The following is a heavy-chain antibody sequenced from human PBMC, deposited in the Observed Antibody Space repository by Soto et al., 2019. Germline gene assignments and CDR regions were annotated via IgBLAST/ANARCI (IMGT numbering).Heavy chain of an antibody. D-gene: IGHD7-27*01. J-gene: IGHJ3*02. Sequence: QVQLQESGPGLVGPSETLSLTCTVSGDSMSSYYWNWIRQPAGKGLEWIGRISATGRTSYMSSLKSRITLSVDTSKNQFSLNLKFVTAADTAVYFCARDQSGAADIWGQGTMVTVS. CDR2: ISATGRT. CDR3: ARDQSGAADI. CDR1: GDSMSSYY. V-gene: IGHV4-4*07.